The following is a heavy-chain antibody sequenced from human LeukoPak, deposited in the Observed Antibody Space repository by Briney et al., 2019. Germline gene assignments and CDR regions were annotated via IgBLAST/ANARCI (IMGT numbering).Heavy chain of an antibody. CDR3: ARLTRTTAAGSIPFDY. V-gene: IGHV4-59*05. J-gene: IGHJ4*02. CDR1: GDSISDYY. D-gene: IGHD6-13*01. Sequence: SETLSLTCTVSGDSISDYYWTWIRQSAGKGLEWIGSIYYSATTFYNPSLKSRVTISVDTSKNQFSLRLSSVTAADTAVYYCARLTRTTAAGSIPFDYWGQGTLVIVSS. CDR2: IYYSATT.